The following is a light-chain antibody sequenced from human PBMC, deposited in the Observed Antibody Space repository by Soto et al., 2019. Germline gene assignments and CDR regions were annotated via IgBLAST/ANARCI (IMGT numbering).Light chain of an antibody. CDR2: NNN. CDR3: AAWDGSLNGVV. Sequence: QSVLTQPPSASGTPGQRVTISCSGSSSNIGTNAVNWYQQLPGTAPKHLIYNNNQRPSGVPERFSGSKSGTSASLAISGLQSEDEADYYCAAWDGSLNGVVFGEGTKVTVL. J-gene: IGLJ2*01. V-gene: IGLV1-44*01. CDR1: SSNIGTNA.